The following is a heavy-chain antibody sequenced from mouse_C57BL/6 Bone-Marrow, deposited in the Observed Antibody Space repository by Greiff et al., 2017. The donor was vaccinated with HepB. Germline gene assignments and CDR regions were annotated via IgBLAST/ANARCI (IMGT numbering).Heavy chain of an antibody. Sequence: VQGVESGAELARPGASVKLSCKASGYTFTSYGISWVKQRTGQGLEWIGEIYPRSGNTYYNEKFKGKATLTADKSSSTAYMVLRSLTSEDSAVYFCARGGDPWGQGTLVTVSA. V-gene: IGHV1-81*01. CDR1: GYTFTSYG. D-gene: IGHD3-3*01. CDR2: IYPRSGNT. CDR3: ARGGDP. J-gene: IGHJ3*01.